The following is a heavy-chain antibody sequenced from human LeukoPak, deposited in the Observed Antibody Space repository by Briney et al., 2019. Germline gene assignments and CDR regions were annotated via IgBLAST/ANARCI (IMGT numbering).Heavy chain of an antibody. D-gene: IGHD5-24*01. CDR3: ARPRVATKEASYYFDY. J-gene: IGHJ4*02. CDR1: GYSFTSYW. CDR2: IYPGDSDT. Sequence: KGGESLKISCKGSGYSFTSYWIGWVRQMPGKGLEWMGIIYPGDSDTRYSPSFQGQVTISADKSISTAYLQWSSLKASDTAMYYCARPRVATKEASYYFDYWGQGTLVTVSS. V-gene: IGHV5-51*01.